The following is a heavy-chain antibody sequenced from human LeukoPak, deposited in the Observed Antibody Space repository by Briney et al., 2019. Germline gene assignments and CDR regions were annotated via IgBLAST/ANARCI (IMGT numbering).Heavy chain of an antibody. J-gene: IGHJ4*02. CDR2: IKQDGSEK. CDR1: GFTFSSYS. V-gene: IGHV3-7*01. CDR3: ARDGIFGVVIPFDY. Sequence: QSGGSLRLSCAASGFTFSSYSMNWVRQAPGKGLEWVANIKQDGSEKYYVDSVKGRFTISRDNAKNSLYLQMNSLRAEDTAVYYCARDGIFGVVIPFDYWGQGTLVTVSS. D-gene: IGHD3-3*01.